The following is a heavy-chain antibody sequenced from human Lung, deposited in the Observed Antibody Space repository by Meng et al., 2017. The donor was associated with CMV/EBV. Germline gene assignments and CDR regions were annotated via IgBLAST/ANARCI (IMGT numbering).Heavy chain of an antibody. CDR3: VTTYYYDDSDYP. CDR2: VKADGTEN. V-gene: IGHV3-7*01. D-gene: IGHD3-22*01. Sequence: ESXKISCAASGFAFSNYWITWVRQAPGKGLEWVGNVKADGTENQYADSVKGRFSISRDNSKNSAYLHMNSVRAEDTAVYYCVTTYYYDDSDYPSGQGTLVTVSS. J-gene: IGHJ5*02. CDR1: GFAFSNYW.